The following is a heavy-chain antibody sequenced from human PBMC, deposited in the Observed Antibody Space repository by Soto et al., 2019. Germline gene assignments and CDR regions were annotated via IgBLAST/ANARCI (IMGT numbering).Heavy chain of an antibody. CDR2: IYYSGST. CDR3: ARPLSGSYYPGAYYFDY. Sequence: SETLSLTCTVSGGSISSSSYYWGWIRQPPGKGLEWIGSIYYSGSTYYNPSLKSRVTISVDTSKNQFSLKLSSVTAADTAVYYCARPLSGSYYPGAYYFDYWGQGTLVTVSS. CDR1: GGSISSSSYY. D-gene: IGHD1-26*01. V-gene: IGHV4-39*01. J-gene: IGHJ4*02.